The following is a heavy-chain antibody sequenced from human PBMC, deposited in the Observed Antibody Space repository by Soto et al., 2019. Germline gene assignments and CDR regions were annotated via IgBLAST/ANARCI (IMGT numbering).Heavy chain of an antibody. V-gene: IGHV1-8*01. CDR3: ARERTVAGNDY. J-gene: IGHJ4*02. Sequence: QVQLVQSGAEVKRPGASVKVSCKATGYTFASYDINWVRQATGEGLEWMGWMNPNSGNTGYAQKFQGRVTMTRNTSISTAYMELSSLRSEDTAVYYCARERTVAGNDYWGQGTLVTVSS. CDR2: MNPNSGNT. CDR1: GYTFASYD. D-gene: IGHD6-19*01.